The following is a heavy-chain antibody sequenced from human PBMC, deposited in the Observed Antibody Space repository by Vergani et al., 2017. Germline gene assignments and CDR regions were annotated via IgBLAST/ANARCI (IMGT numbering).Heavy chain of an antibody. CDR2: INTNTGKP. CDR1: GYTFTSYA. D-gene: IGHD2-2*01. CDR3: ARDSSTSEYQLLYWFDT. V-gene: IGHV7-4-1*02. J-gene: IGHJ5*02. Sequence: QVQLVQSGSELKKPGASVKVSCKASGYTFTSYALNWVRQAPGQGLEWMGRINTNTGKPTYAKGFTGRFVFSLDTSGSTAYLQISSLKAEDTAVYYCARDSSTSEYQLLYWFDTWGLGTLVTVSS.